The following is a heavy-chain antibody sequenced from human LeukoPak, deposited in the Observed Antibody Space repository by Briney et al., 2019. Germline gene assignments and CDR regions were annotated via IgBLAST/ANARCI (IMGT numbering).Heavy chain of an antibody. CDR1: GGTFSSYA. Sequence: GASVKVSCKASGGTFSSYAISWVRQAPGQGLEWMGGIIPIFGTANHAQKFQGRVTITADESTSTAYMELSSLRSEDTAVYYCARDDSGGYLFRYWGQGTLVTVSS. CDR2: IIPIFGTA. J-gene: IGHJ4*02. CDR3: ARDDSGGYLFRY. V-gene: IGHV1-69*13. D-gene: IGHD3-22*01.